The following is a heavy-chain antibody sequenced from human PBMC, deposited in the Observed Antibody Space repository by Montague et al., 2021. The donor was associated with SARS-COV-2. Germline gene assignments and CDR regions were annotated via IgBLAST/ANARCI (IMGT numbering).Heavy chain of an antibody. CDR1: RFTFSDYY. CDR2: ISDSSSYT. D-gene: IGHD2-8*01. J-gene: IGHJ4*02. Sequence: SLRLSCAASRFTFSDYYMSWIRQAPGKGLEWISYISDSSSYTNYADSVKGRFTISRDNAKSSLYLQMNSLRAEDTAVYYCARDQSCSNGVCYTRGFDYWGQGTLVTVSS. V-gene: IGHV3-11*05. CDR3: ARDQSCSNGVCYTRGFDY.